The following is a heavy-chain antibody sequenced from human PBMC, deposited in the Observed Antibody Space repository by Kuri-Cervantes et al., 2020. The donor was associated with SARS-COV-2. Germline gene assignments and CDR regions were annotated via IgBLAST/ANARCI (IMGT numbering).Heavy chain of an antibody. D-gene: IGHD2-21*01. V-gene: IGHV4-59*12. CDR3: ARGWLFGY. CDR2: IYYSGST. CDR1: GGSISSYY. J-gene: IGHJ4*02. Sequence: GSLRLSCTVSGGSISSYYWSWIRQPPGKGLEWIGYIYYSGSTNYNPSLKSRVTISVDTSKNQFSLKLSSVTAAGTAVYYCARGWLFGYWGQGTLVTVSS.